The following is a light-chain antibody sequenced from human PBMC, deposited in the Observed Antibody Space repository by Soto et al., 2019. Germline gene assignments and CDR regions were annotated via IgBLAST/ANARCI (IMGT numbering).Light chain of an antibody. CDR1: QGIRND. Sequence: DIQMTQSPSSLSASVGDRVTITCRASQGIRNDLVWYQQIPGKAPKRLIYAASSLQSGVPSRFSGSGSGTDFTLTISSLQPEDFETFYCLQHKTYPWTFGQGTKVEIK. J-gene: IGKJ1*01. V-gene: IGKV1-17*01. CDR3: LQHKTYPWT. CDR2: AAS.